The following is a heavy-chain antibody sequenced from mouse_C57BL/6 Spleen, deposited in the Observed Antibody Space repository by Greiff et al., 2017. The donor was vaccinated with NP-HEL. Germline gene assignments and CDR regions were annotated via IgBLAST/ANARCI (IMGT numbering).Heavy chain of an antibody. CDR2: IDPNSGGT. Sequence: QVQLQQPGAELVKPGASVKLSCKASGYTFTSYWMHWVKQRPGRGLEWIGRIDPNSGGTKYNEKFKSKATLTVDKPSSTAYMQLSSLTSEDSAVYYCARSRGGGLYGSSYNYAMDYWGQGTSVTVSS. CDR1: GYTFTSYW. CDR3: ARSRGGGLYGSSYNYAMDY. J-gene: IGHJ4*01. V-gene: IGHV1-72*01. D-gene: IGHD1-1*01.